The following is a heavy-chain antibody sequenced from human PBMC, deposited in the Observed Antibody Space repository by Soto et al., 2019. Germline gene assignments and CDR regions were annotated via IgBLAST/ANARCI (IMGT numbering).Heavy chain of an antibody. V-gene: IGHV3-30*18. D-gene: IGHD6-19*01. CDR3: AKDYSRGWYSFDP. Sequence: QVQVVESGGGVVQPGRSLRLSCAASGFTFRGCGMHWVRQAPGKGLEWVAVISYDGSNEHYADSVKGRFTISRDNSKNAVYLQMTSLRDEDTAVYYCAKDYSRGWYSFDPGGQGALVTVSS. CDR2: ISYDGSNE. J-gene: IGHJ5*02. CDR1: GFTFRGCG.